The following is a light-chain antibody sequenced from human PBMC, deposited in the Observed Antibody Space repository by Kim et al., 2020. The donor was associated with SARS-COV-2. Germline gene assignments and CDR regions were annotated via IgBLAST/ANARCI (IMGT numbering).Light chain of an antibody. V-gene: IGLV1-40*01. CDR1: TSNIGAGYD. J-gene: IGLJ3*02. CDR2: VNT. CDR3: QSYDSSLSVVV. Sequence: QLVLTQPPSVSGAPGQRVTISCIGSTSNIGAGYDVHWYQQVPGTAPKLLIYVNTNRPSGVPDRFSGSKSDTSASLAITGLQAEDEANYYCQSYDSSLSVVVFGGGTQLTVL.